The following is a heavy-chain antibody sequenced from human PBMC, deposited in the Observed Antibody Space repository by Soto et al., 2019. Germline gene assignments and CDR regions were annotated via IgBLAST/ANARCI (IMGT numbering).Heavy chain of an antibody. D-gene: IGHD5-12*01. CDR1: GGSISNYY. J-gene: IGHJ4*02. CDR2: IHHTGSS. V-gene: IGHV4-59*08. Sequence: PSETLSLTCTVSGGSISNYYWSWIRQPPGKGLEWIAYIHHTGSSNYDPSLKSRVTISVDTSKNQFSLRLRSVTATDTAIFYCASLQLGRGYDVFHYWGQGAPVTVSS. CDR3: ASLQLGRGYDVFHY.